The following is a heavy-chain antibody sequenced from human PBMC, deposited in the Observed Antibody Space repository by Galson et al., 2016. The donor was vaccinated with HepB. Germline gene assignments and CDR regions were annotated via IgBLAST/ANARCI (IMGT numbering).Heavy chain of an antibody. CDR2: ISSSGSYNT. CDR3: ARAASESDY. J-gene: IGHJ4*02. CDR1: GFSFSDYY. D-gene: IGHD6-19*01. Sequence: CAASGFSFSDYYMTWIRQAPGKGLEWVSYISSSGSYNTNYADSVKGRFTISRDNAKNSLYLQMDSLRVEDTAVYYCARAASESDYWGQGTLVTVSS. V-gene: IGHV3-11*05.